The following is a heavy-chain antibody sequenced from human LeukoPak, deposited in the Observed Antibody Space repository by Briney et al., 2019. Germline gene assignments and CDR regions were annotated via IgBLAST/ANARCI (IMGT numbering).Heavy chain of an antibody. J-gene: IGHJ4*02. CDR1: GYSFTAYY. Sequence: GASVRVSCKASGYSFTAYYMHWVRQAPGQGLEWMGWINPNSGGTNYAQKFQERVTITRDMSTNTAYMELSSLRSEDTAVYYCATGSGWYSPDYWGQGTLVTVSS. CDR3: ATGSGWYSPDY. D-gene: IGHD6-19*01. V-gene: IGHV1-2*02. CDR2: INPNSGGT.